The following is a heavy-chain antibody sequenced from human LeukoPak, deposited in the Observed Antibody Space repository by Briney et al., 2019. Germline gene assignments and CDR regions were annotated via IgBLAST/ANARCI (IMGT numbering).Heavy chain of an antibody. CDR1: GYIFSTYW. D-gene: IGHD6-13*01. Sequence: GESLKISCKGSGYIFSTYWIGWVRQLPGKGLEWMGIIYPGDSDTRYSPSFQGQVTISADKSISTAYLQWSSLKASDTAMYYCAREGYSSSWYGAFDIWGQGTMVTVSS. CDR2: IYPGDSDT. V-gene: IGHV5-51*01. J-gene: IGHJ3*02. CDR3: AREGYSSSWYGAFDI.